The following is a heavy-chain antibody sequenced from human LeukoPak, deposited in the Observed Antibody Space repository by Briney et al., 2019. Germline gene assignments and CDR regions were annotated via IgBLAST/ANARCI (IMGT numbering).Heavy chain of an antibody. CDR3: ARGLGITGTAVDY. J-gene: IGHJ4*02. CDR2: IIPIFGTA. V-gene: IGHV1-69*13. CDR1: GGTFISYA. D-gene: IGHD1-7*01. Sequence: GASVKVSCKASGGTFISYAISWVRQAPGQGLEWMGGIIPIFGTANYAQKFQGRVTITADESTSTAYMKLSSLRSEDTAVYYCARGLGITGTAVDYWGQGTLVTVSS.